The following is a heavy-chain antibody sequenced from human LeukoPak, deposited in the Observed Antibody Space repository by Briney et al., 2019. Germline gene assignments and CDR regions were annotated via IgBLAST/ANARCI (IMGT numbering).Heavy chain of an antibody. Sequence: GGSLRLSCAASGFTFSSYAMGWVRQAPGKGLEWVSAISGSGGSTYYADSVKGRFTISRDNSKNTLYLQMNSLRAEDSLRAEDTAVYYCARDRSGYFDYWGQGTLVTVSS. CDR2: ISGSGGST. D-gene: IGHD3-10*01. CDR1: GFTFSSYA. CDR3: TAVYYCARDRSGYFDY. J-gene: IGHJ4*02. V-gene: IGHV3-23*01.